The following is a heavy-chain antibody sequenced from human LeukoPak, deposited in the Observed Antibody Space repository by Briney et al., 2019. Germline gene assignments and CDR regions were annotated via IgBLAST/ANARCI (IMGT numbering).Heavy chain of an antibody. D-gene: IGHD1-26*01. V-gene: IGHV3-7*01. J-gene: IGHJ4*02. CDR3: ARVQWELRGVGSYFEY. CDR2: IKQDGSEK. CDR1: GFTFSSYW. Sequence: GGSLRLSCVLSGFTFSSYWMSWVRPAPGKGLEWEANIKQDGSEKYYVDSVKGRFTMSRDNAKNSLYLQMNSLRAEDTAVYYCARVQWELRGVGSYFEYWGQGALVTVSS.